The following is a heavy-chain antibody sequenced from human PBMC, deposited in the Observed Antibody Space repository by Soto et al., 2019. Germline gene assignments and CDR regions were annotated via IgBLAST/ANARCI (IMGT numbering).Heavy chain of an antibody. J-gene: IGHJ4*02. CDR2: VIPMVGMS. D-gene: IGHD3-10*01. Sequence: QVQLVQSGAEVKKPGSSVKVSCTASGGTFNFYSICWVRQAPGQGLEWVGRVIPMVGMSEYAQKFQGRVTITADKSTSTANMNLRSLRSEDTAVYYCATNSGAGSAHSDYWGQGTLVTVSS. CDR1: GGTFNFYS. V-gene: IGHV1-69*02. CDR3: ATNSGAGSAHSDY.